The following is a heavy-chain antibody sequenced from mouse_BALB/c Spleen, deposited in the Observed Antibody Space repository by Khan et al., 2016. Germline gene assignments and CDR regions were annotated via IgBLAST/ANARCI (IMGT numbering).Heavy chain of an antibody. V-gene: IGHV1S135*01. J-gene: IGHJ2*01. CDR1: GYAFTSYN. CDR3: AIEGITTVVAKGLDY. D-gene: IGHD1-1*01. CDR2: IDPYNGGT. Sequence: VQLQQSGPELVKPGASVKVSCKASGYAFTSYNMYWVKQSHGKSLEWIGYIDPYNGGTSYNQKFKGKATLTVDKSSSTAYMHLNSLTSEDSAVYYGAIEGITTVVAKGLDYWGQGTTLTVSS.